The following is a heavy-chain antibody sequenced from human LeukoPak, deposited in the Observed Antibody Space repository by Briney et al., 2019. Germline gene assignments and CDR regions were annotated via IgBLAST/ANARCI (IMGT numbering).Heavy chain of an antibody. D-gene: IGHD6-13*01. Sequence: GGSLRLSCAASGFSFSSCWMNWVRQTPGKGLEWVATIKEDGSEKIYVDAVKGRFTISRDNAKNSLHLEMNSLRVEDTAVYYCARGNSSSKYRASDVRGQGTMVTVSS. V-gene: IGHV3-7*01. CDR1: GFSFSSCW. J-gene: IGHJ3*01. CDR2: IKEDGSEK. CDR3: ARGNSSSKYRASDV.